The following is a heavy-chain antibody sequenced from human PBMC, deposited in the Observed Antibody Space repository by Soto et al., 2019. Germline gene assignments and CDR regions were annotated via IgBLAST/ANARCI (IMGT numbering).Heavy chain of an antibody. CDR3: ARHNAWATWGGYSSSSIPRYYYGMDV. CDR2: IYYSGST. V-gene: IGHV4-39*01. D-gene: IGHD6-6*01. CDR1: GGSISSSSYY. J-gene: IGHJ6*02. Sequence: QLQLQESGPGLVKPSETLSLTCTVSGGSISSSSYYWGWIRQPPGKGLEWIGSIYYSGSTYYNPSLKSRVTISVDTSKNQFSLKLSSVTAADTAVYYCARHNAWATWGGYSSSSIPRYYYGMDVWGQGTTVTVSS.